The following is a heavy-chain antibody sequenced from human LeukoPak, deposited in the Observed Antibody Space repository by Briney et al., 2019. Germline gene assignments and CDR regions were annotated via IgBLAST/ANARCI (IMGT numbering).Heavy chain of an antibody. J-gene: IGHJ4*02. CDR2: IKADGSTK. CDR1: GFPFSNYW. Sequence: GGSLRLSCAASGFPFSNYWMRWVRQAPGKGLEWVANIKADGSTKNYMDPMKGRFTISRDNAKNSLYLQMNSLRAEDTAVYFCARDGPWFGEVFDYWGQGTLVPVSS. CDR3: ARDGPWFGEVFDY. V-gene: IGHV3-7*01. D-gene: IGHD3-10*01.